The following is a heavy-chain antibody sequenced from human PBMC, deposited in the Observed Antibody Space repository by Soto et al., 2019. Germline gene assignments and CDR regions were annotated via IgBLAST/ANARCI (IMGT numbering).Heavy chain of an antibody. CDR2: ITSNSVYV. Sequence: EGQLVESGGGLVKPGGSLRLSCAVSGFTFSDFDMTWVRQAPGKGLEWVSSITSNSVYVYYADSLKGRFPISRDNAKSSLYLQMNSLRADDTAVYYCARDLSGGNFYYHGLDVWGQGTTVTVSS. CDR1: GFTFSDFD. CDR3: ARDLSGGNFYYHGLDV. D-gene: IGHD2-15*01. J-gene: IGHJ6*02. V-gene: IGHV3-21*01.